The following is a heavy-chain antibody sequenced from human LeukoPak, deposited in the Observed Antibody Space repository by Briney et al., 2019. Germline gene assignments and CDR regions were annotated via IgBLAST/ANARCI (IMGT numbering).Heavy chain of an antibody. CDR2: INHSGST. J-gene: IGHJ4*02. V-gene: IGHV4-34*01. Sequence: SETLSLTCAVYGGSFSGYYWSWIRQPPGKGLEWIGEINHSGSTNYNPSLKGRVTISVDTSKNQFSLKLSSVTAADTAVYYCARGLYSYGFFDYWGQGTLVTVSS. CDR3: ARGLYSYGFFDY. CDR1: GGSFSGYY. D-gene: IGHD5-18*01.